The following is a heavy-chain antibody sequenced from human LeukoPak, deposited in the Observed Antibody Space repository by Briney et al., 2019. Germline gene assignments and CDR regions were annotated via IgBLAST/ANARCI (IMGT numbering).Heavy chain of an antibody. Sequence: GGSLRLSCAASGFTVSSNYMSWVRKAPGKGLEWVSVIYSGGSTYYADSVKGRFTISRDNSKNTLYLQMNSLRAEDTAVYYCARDRLGMRYYGMDVWGQGTTVTVSS. CDR2: IYSGGST. CDR3: ARDRLGMRYYGMDV. CDR1: GFTVSSNY. D-gene: IGHD7-27*01. V-gene: IGHV3-66*01. J-gene: IGHJ6*02.